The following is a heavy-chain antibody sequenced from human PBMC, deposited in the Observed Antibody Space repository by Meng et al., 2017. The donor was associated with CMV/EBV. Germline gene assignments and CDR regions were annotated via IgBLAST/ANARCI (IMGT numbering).Heavy chain of an antibody. V-gene: IGHV1-2*02. CDR2: INPNSGGT. D-gene: IGHD2-2*02. CDR3: AIVPAAIGVWFDP. Sequence: ASVKVSCKASGYTFTGYYMHWVRQAPGQGLEWMGWINPNSGGTNYAQKFQGRVTMTRDTSISTAYMELSRLGSDDTAVYYCAIVPAAIGVWFDPWGQGTLVTVSS. J-gene: IGHJ5*02. CDR1: GYTFTGYY.